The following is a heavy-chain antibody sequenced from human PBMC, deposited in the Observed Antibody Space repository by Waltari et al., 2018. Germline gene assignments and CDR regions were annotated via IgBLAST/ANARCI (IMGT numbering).Heavy chain of an antibody. V-gene: IGHV4-39*07. J-gene: IGHJ5*02. Sequence: PQLQESGPRLVKPSETQSLTCRVSADSLMYLFYYWGWIRQPPWKGLEWIGSTYYDGTTHYNSSLKGRATISVDPTKNQFSLEISSTTAADTAVYYCARDPTKGVYNWFDPWGQGILVIVSS. CDR3: ARDPTKGVYNWFDP. CDR1: ADSLMYLFYY. CDR2: TYYDGTT. D-gene: IGHD3-10*01.